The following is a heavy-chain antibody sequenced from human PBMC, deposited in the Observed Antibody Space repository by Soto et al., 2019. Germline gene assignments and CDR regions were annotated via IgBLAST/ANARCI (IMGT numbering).Heavy chain of an antibody. CDR3: ARIDFWSGMDV. J-gene: IGHJ6*02. Sequence: EVQLVESGRGLLQPGGSLRLSCAASGFTFSNYWMNWVRQAPGKGLVWVSRINSDGSTTNYADSVKGRFTISRDNAKNTLHLQMNSLRADDTAVYYCARIDFWSGMDVWGQGTTVTVSS. CDR1: GFTFSNYW. CDR2: INSDGSTT. D-gene: IGHD3-3*01. V-gene: IGHV3-74*01.